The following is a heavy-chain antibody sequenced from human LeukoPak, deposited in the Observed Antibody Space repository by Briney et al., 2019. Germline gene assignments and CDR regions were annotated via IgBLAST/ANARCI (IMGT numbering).Heavy chain of an antibody. CDR1: GDSIRSYY. D-gene: IGHD3-16*02. CDR3: ARRVISSEFDP. J-gene: IGHJ5*02. V-gene: IGHV4-59*08. Sequence: PSETLSLTCTVSGDSIRSYYWSWIRQPPGKGLEWIGNILYSGSTNYSPSLKSRVTISVDTSKNQFSLKLTSLTAADSAVYYCARRVISSEFDPWGQGTLVTVSS. CDR2: ILYSGST.